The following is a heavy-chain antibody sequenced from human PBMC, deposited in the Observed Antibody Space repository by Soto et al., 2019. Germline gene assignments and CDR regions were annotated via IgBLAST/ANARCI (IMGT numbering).Heavy chain of an antibody. D-gene: IGHD3-22*01. CDR3: ARGPTDYYDNSANYFLDY. CDR1: GYTFITYG. Sequence: QVQLVQSGAEVKTPGASVKVSGKAYGYTFITYGVSWVRQAPGQGLDWLGWISTYNGNTRYAERLQGRVNMTTDTTTNTAYMEMRNLRSDDTAVYYCARGPTDYYDNSANYFLDYWGQGTLVTVSS. CDR2: ISTYNGNT. J-gene: IGHJ4*02. V-gene: IGHV1-18*01.